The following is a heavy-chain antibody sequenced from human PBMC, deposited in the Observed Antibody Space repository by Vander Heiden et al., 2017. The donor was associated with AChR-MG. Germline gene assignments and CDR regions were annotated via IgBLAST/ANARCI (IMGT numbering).Heavy chain of an antibody. J-gene: IGHJ4*02. Sequence: QVHLQESGPGLVKPSETLSLSCPLPGGSVSRGHYCGSWVRQPPGKGLEWSGYVYYSGSTNYNPSLKSRVTMSVDTSKNQFSLKVHSVTAADTAVYYCARIFQGGYSYGFDSWGQGTLVTVSS. CDR1: GGSVSRGHYC. CDR2: VYYSGST. D-gene: IGHD5-18*01. V-gene: IGHV4-61*01. CDR3: ARIFQGGYSYGFDS.